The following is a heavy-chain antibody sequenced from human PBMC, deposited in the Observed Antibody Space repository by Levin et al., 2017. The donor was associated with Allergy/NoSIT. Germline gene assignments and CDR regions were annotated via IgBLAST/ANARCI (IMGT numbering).Heavy chain of an antibody. V-gene: IGHV3-11*01. D-gene: IGHD3-16*01. CDR1: GFTFSDYY. CDR3: ARSGMHYDTGPDDY. Sequence: PGGSLRLSCAASGFTFSDYYMSWIRQAPGKGLEWVSYISISGTTIYYADSVKGRFTISRDNAKNSLYLQMNSLRAEDTAVYYCARSGMHYDTGPDDYWGQGTLVTVSS. CDR2: ISISGTTI. J-gene: IGHJ4*02.